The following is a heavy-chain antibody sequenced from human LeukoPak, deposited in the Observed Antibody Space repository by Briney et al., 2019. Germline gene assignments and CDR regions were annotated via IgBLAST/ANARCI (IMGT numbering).Heavy chain of an antibody. Sequence: SETLSLTCTVSGGSISDYFWSWIRQPPGKGLEWIGEINHSGSTNYNPSLKSRVTISVDTSKNQFSLKLSSVTAADTAVYYCARHPVVIRPFDYWGQGTLVTVSS. D-gene: IGHD3-22*01. V-gene: IGHV4-34*01. CDR3: ARHPVVIRPFDY. J-gene: IGHJ4*02. CDR1: GGSISDYF. CDR2: INHSGST.